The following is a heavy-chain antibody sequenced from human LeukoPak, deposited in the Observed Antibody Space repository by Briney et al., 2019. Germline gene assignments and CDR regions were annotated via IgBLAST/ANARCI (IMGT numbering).Heavy chain of an antibody. J-gene: IGHJ4*02. CDR3: AGFHTYYYGSGSPD. Sequence: SETLSLTCTVSGGSISSNSYYWGWLRQPPGKGREWVGNMFHCWIPSYNPSLNSRVPLSVDTSNNQFSLKLISVTAADTAVYYCAGFHTYYYGSGSPDWGQGTLVTVSS. CDR1: GGSISSNSYY. CDR2: MFHCWIP. D-gene: IGHD3-10*01. V-gene: IGHV4-39*01.